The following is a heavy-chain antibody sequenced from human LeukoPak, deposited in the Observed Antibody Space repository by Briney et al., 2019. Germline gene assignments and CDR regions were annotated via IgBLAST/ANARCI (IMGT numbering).Heavy chain of an antibody. J-gene: IGHJ4*02. V-gene: IGHV3-30*01. Sequence: PGGSLRLSCAASGFTFSSYAMHWVRQAPGKGLEWVAVISYDGSNKYYADSVKGRFTISRDNSKNTLYLQMNSLRAEDTAVYYCARAVCSSTSCYTVDYWGQGTLVTVSS. CDR2: ISYDGSNK. CDR1: GFTFSSYA. D-gene: IGHD2-2*02. CDR3: ARAVCSSTSCYTVDY.